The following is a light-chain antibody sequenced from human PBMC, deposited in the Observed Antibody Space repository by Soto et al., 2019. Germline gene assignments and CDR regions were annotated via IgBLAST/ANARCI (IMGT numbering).Light chain of an antibody. J-gene: IGLJ2*01. Sequence: QSVLTQPASLSGSPGQSITISCTGTSSDIGSYNYVSWYQQHPGKAPQLMIFDVSYRPSGISDRFSGSKSGNTASLTISGLQPEDEADYYGSSYGASSTLFGGGTKLTVL. CDR2: DVS. CDR1: SSDIGSYNY. CDR3: SSYGASSTL. V-gene: IGLV2-14*03.